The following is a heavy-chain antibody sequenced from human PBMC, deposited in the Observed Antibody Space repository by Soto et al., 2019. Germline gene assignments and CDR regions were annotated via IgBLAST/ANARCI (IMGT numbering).Heavy chain of an antibody. J-gene: IGHJ5*02. Sequence: QVQLVQSGAEEKKPGASVKVSCKASGYTFTSYAMHWVRQAPGQRLEWMGWINAGNGNTQYSQKFQGRVTITRDTSASTAYMELSSLRSEDTAVYYCARGPRGYPWGQGTLVTVSS. CDR2: INAGNGNT. CDR1: GYTFTSYA. V-gene: IGHV1-3*05. CDR3: ARGPRGYP. D-gene: IGHD1-26*01.